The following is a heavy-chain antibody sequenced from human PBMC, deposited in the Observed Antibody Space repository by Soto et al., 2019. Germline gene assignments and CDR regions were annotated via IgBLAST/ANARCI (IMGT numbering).Heavy chain of an antibody. V-gene: IGHV1-18*01. Sequence: QVQLVQSGAEVKKPGASVKVSCKASGYTFTSYGISWVRQAPGQGLEWMGWISAYNGNTNYAQKLQGRVTMTTDTSTSTAYMELRSLTSADTAVYYCARLHYYGSGSYGGYYYGMDVWGQGTTVTVSS. CDR3: ARLHYYGSGSYGGYYYGMDV. D-gene: IGHD3-10*01. J-gene: IGHJ6*02. CDR1: GYTFTSYG. CDR2: ISAYNGNT.